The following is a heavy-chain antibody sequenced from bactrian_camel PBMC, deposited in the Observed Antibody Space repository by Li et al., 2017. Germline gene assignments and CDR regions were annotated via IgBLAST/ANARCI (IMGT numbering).Heavy chain of an antibody. CDR1: GYSVRRAC. J-gene: IGHJ4*01. CDR3: AAYNRGDWVFDYC. Sequence: HVQLVESGGGSVRGGGSLTLSCTGSGYSVRRACMGWFRQAPGKGLEWVSAITTGGSFTYYADSVKGRFTISQDNGKNTMYLQMNSLKPEDTGRYYCAAYNRGDWVFDYCGGQGTQVTVS. D-gene: IGHD3*01. CDR2: ITTGGSFT. V-gene: IGHV3S1*01.